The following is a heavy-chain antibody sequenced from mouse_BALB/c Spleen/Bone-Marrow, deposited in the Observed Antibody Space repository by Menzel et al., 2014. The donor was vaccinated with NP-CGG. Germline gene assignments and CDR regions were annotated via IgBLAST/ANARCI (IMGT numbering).Heavy chain of an antibody. J-gene: IGHJ4*01. CDR1: GYTFTCYW. D-gene: IGHD2-1*01. CDR3: TRTGNYGNYYAMDY. CDR2: IYPSDSYT. V-gene: IGHV1-69*02. Sequence: VKLQESGAELVRPGASVKLSCKASGYTFTCYWINWVKQRPGQGLEWIGNIYPSDSYTNYNQKFKDKATLTVDKSSSTAYMQLSSPTSEDSAVYFYTRTGNYGNYYAMDYWGQGTSVSVSA.